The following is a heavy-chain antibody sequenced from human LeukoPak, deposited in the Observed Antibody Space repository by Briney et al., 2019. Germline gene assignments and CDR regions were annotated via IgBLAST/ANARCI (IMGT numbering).Heavy chain of an antibody. CDR2: IFYSGST. D-gene: IGHD1-26*01. J-gene: IGHJ4*02. V-gene: IGHV4-30-4*08. CDR3: ARVLQVGTTTKFDS. CDR1: GGSLSSRDYY. Sequence: SETLSLTCTVSGGSLSSRDYYWSWIRQPPGRGLEWVGYIFYSGSTYYNPSLKSRVTIPIDTSKNQFSLKLSSVTAADTAMYYCARVLQVGTTTKFDSWGQGTLVTVSS.